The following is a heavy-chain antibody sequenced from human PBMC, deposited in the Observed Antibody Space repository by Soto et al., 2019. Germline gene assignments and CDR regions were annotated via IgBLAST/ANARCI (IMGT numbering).Heavy chain of an antibody. J-gene: IGHJ4*02. CDR3: ARASPDYYDPYYFDY. CDR2: IYTSGST. D-gene: IGHD3-22*01. V-gene: IGHV4-4*07. Sequence: LSLTCTVSVGSISIYYWSCIRQPAGKGLEWIGRIYTSGSTNYNPSLKSRVTMSVDTSKNQFSLKLSSVTAADTAVYYCARASPDYYDPYYFDYWGQGTLVTVSS. CDR1: VGSISIYY.